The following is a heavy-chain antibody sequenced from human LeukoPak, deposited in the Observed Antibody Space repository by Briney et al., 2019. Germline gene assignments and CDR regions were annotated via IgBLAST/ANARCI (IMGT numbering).Heavy chain of an antibody. Sequence: GGSLRLSCAASGFTFSSYSMNWVRQAPGKGLEWVSSISSSSSYIYYADSVKGRFTISRGNAKNSLYLQMNSLRAEDTAVYYCARDEEDSSGTFGFPDYWGQGTLVTVSS. CDR1: GFTFSSYS. J-gene: IGHJ4*02. V-gene: IGHV3-21*01. CDR2: ISSSSSYI. CDR3: ARDEEDSSGTFGFPDY. D-gene: IGHD6-19*01.